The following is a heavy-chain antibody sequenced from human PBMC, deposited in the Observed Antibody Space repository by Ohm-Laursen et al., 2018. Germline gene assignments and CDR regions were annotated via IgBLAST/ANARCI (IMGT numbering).Heavy chain of an antibody. CDR3: ASYSSSWYSFYFDY. CDR1: GFTFSSYG. V-gene: IGHV3-30*03. J-gene: IGHJ4*02. CDR2: ISYDGSNK. Sequence: SLRLSCAASGFTFSSYGMHWVRQAPGKGLEWVAVISYDGSNKYYADSVKGRFTISRDNSKNTLYLQMNSLRAEDTAVYYCASYSSSWYSFYFDYWGRGTLVTVSS. D-gene: IGHD6-13*01.